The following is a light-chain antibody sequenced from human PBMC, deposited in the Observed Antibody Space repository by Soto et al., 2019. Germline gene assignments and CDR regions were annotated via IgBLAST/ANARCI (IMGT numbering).Light chain of an antibody. CDR2: AAS. Sequence: DIQLTQSPSFLSASVGDRVTITCRASQGISSFLAWYQQKPGKAPNPLIYAASTLQSGVPSRFSGSGSGTEFSLAISSLQPEDFATYYCQQVNTYPWTFGQGTKVDIK. CDR3: QQVNTYPWT. CDR1: QGISSF. J-gene: IGKJ1*01. V-gene: IGKV1-9*01.